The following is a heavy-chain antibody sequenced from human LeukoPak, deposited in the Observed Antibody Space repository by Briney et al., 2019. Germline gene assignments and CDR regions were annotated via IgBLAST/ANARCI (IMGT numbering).Heavy chain of an antibody. CDR3: ASSGTNDYGTHFDY. CDR2: MNPNSGNT. CDR1: GYSFNGYY. J-gene: IGHJ4*02. V-gene: IGHV1-8*02. Sequence: ASVRVSCKASGYSFNGYYLNWVRQATGQGLEWMGWMNPNSGNTGYAQKFQGRVTMTRNTSISTAYMELGSLRSEDTAVYYCASSGTNDYGTHFDYWGQGTLVTVSS. D-gene: IGHD4-17*01.